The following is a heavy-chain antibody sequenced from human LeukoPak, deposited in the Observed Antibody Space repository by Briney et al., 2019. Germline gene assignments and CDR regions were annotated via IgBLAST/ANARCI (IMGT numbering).Heavy chain of an antibody. D-gene: IGHD3-10*01. V-gene: IGHV3-74*01. CDR1: GFTLSSYW. CDR2: INSDGSDT. J-gene: IGHJ4*02. Sequence: GGSLRLSCAASGFTLSSYWMHWVRQAPGKGLVWVSRINSDGSDTTYADSVKGRFTISRDNAKNTLYLQMNSLRAEDTALYYCARGSYAWFGVDHWGQGTLVTVSS. CDR3: ARGSYAWFGVDH.